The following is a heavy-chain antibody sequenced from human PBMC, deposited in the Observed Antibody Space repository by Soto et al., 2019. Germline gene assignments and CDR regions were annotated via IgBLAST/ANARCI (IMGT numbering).Heavy chain of an antibody. V-gene: IGHV3-23*01. CDR2: ISGSGGST. CDR1: GFTVSSYA. D-gene: IGHD3-22*01. J-gene: IGHJ4*02. CDR3: AKSKVKRDSSGYFYPDY. Sequence: PGGSLRLSCAASGFTVSSYAMSWVRQAPGKGLEWVSAISGSGGSTYYADSVKGRFTISRDNSKNTLYLQMNSLRAEDTAVYYCAKSKVKRDSSGYFYPDYWGQGTLVTVS.